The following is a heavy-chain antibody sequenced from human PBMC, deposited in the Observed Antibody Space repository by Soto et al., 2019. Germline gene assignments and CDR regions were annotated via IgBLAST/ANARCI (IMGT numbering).Heavy chain of an antibody. CDR3: HGSGSYPPSQNTFAF. J-gene: IGHJ4*02. CDR2: IDPDSGGT. CDR1: GYTFTGYY. V-gene: IGHV1-2*02. D-gene: IGHD3-10*01. Sequence: QVQLVQSGAEVKKPGASVKVSCTTSGYTFTGYYIHWVRQAPGQGLEWMGWIDPDSGGTNYGQKFQGRVTMTRDTPISPPHLALTRLRSHAPAVFYCHGSGSYPPSQNTFAFWGQGPLFPVSS.